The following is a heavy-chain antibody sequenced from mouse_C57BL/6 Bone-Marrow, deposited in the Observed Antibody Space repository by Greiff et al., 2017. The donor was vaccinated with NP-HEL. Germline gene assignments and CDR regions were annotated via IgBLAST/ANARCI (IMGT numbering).Heavy chain of an antibody. J-gene: IGHJ1*03. Sequence: QVQLQQPGADLVKPGASVKLSCKASGYTFTSYWMHWVKQRPGRGLEWIGRIDPNSGGTKFNEKFKTKATLTVDKPSSTASLQLSSLTSEDSAVYYCSRYYAGSRGGYSDGWGTGTTVTVSS. CDR3: SRYYAGSRGGYSDG. V-gene: IGHV1-72*01. CDR2: IDPNSGGT. D-gene: IGHD1-1*01. CDR1: GYTFTSYW.